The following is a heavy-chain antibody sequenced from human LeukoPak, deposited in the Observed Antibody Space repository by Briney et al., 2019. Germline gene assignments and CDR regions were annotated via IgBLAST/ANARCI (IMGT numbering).Heavy chain of an antibody. J-gene: IGHJ3*02. Sequence: ASVKVSCKASGYTFTSYGISWVRQAPGQGLEWMGWINTNTGNPTYAQGFTGRFVFSLDTSVSTAYLQISSLKAEDTAVYYCARVVIVGATNVYDAFDIWGQGTMVTVSS. CDR1: GYTFTSYG. CDR2: INTNTGNP. V-gene: IGHV7-4-1*02. D-gene: IGHD1-26*01. CDR3: ARVVIVGATNVYDAFDI.